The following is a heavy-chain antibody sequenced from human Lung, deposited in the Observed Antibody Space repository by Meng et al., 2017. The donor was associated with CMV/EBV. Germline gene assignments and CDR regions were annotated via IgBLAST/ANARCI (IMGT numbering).Heavy chain of an antibody. CDR3: AKRAAGRYYFDY. CDR2: ISWNGGFV. Sequence: GGSLRLXCAASGFTFEDYDMDWVRQISGKGLEWVSRISWNGGFVGYADSVKGRFTISRDNAKNSLYLQMNSLRVEDTALYYCAKRAAGRYYFDYWGQGKXVNGAS. D-gene: IGHD6-13*01. CDR1: GFTFEDYD. J-gene: IGHJ4*02. V-gene: IGHV3-9*01.